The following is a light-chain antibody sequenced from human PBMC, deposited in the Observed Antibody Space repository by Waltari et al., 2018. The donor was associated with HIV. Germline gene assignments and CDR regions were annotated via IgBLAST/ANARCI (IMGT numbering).Light chain of an antibody. CDR2: EDN. V-gene: IGLV2-23*01. Sequence: QSALTQPASVSGSPGQSITISCTGTSRDTGNYNLVYWYQLYPGKAPKLIIYEDNRRPSGVSNRFSGSKSADTASLTISGLQAEDEADYYCCAYAGGLEFGGGTKLTVL. J-gene: IGLJ2*01. CDR1: SRDTGNYNL. CDR3: CAYAGGLE.